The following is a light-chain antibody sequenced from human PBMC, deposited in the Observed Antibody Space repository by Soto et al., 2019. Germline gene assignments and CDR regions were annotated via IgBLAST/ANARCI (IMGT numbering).Light chain of an antibody. V-gene: IGLV1-40*01. J-gene: IGLJ2*01. CDR1: SSNIGAGYD. CDR2: GNS. Sequence: QSVLTQPPSVSGAPGQRVTISCTGSSSNIGAGYDVHWYQQLPGTAPKLLIYGNSNRPSGVPDRFSGSKSGTSASLAINGLQAEDEADYYCQSYDSGLSGSEVFGGGTKVTVL. CDR3: QSYDSGLSGSEV.